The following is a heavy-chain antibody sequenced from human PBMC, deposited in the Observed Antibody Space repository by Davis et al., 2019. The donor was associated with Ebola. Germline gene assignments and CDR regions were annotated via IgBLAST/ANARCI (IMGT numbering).Heavy chain of an antibody. D-gene: IGHD6-19*01. Sequence: GESLKISCAASGFTFSNYAINWVRQAPGKGLEWVSAISGSGGSTYYADSVKGRFTISRDNSKNTLYLHMNSLRAEDTAVYYCATSIAVAVPGAFDIWGQGTMVTVSS. V-gene: IGHV3-23*01. CDR3: ATSIAVAVPGAFDI. CDR1: GFTFSNYA. J-gene: IGHJ3*02. CDR2: ISGSGGST.